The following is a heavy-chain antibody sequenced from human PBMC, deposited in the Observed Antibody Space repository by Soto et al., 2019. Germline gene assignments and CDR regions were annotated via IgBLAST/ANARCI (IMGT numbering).Heavy chain of an antibody. D-gene: IGHD2-2*01. CDR1: GFTFSSYA. CDR3: ASHSPRIPADSILLNWFDP. CDR2: ISYDGSNK. Sequence: GGSLRLSCAASGFTFSSYAMHWVRQAPGKGLEWVAVISYDGSNKYYADSVKGRFTISRDNSKNTLYLQMNSLRAEDTAVYYCASHSPRIPADSILLNWFDPWGQGTLVTVSS. J-gene: IGHJ5*02. V-gene: IGHV3-30-3*01.